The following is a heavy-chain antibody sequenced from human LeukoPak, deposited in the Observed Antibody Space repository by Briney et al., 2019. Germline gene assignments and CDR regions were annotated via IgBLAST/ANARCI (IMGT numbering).Heavy chain of an antibody. CDR2: IRYDGSNK. CDR3: AKDHPYSSSWYSDY. Sequence: GGSLRLSCAASGFTFSDYWMHWVRQAPGKGLEWVAFIRYDGSNKYYADSVKGRFTISRDNSKNTLYLQMNSLRAEDTAVYYCAKDHPYSSSWYSDYWGQGTLVTVSS. D-gene: IGHD6-13*01. CDR1: GFTFSDYW. V-gene: IGHV3-30*02. J-gene: IGHJ4*02.